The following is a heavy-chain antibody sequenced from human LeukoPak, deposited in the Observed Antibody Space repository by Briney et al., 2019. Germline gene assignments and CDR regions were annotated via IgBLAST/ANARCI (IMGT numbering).Heavy chain of an antibody. CDR1: GFTFSSYD. CDR2: IGTAGDT. J-gene: IGHJ3*02. Sequence: GGSLRLSCAASGFTFSSYDMHWVRQATGKGLEWVSAIGTAGDTYYPGSVKGRFTISRENAKNSLYLQMNSLRAGDTAVYYCARSPQGDALDIWGQGTMVTVSS. V-gene: IGHV3-13*01. CDR3: ARSPQGDALDI.